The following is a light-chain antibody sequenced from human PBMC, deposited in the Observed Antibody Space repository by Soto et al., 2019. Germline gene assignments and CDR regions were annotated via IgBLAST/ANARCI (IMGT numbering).Light chain of an antibody. Sequence: DIQMTQSPSTLSASVGDRVTITCRASQSISSWLAWYQQKPRKAPKLLIYKASSLEGGIPSRFSGSGSETEFTLTISSLQPEDFATYYCQQYNSYQYTFGQGTKLEIK. CDR3: QQYNSYQYT. CDR1: QSISSW. CDR2: KAS. V-gene: IGKV1-5*03. J-gene: IGKJ2*01.